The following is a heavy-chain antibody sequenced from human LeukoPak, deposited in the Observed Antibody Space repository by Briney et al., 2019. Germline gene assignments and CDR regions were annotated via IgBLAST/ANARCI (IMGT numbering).Heavy chain of an antibody. D-gene: IGHD2-2*01. J-gene: IGHJ3*02. Sequence: ASVKVSCKVSGYTLTELSMHWVRQAPGKGLEWMGGFDPEDGETIYAQKFQGRVTMTEDTSTDTAYMELSCLRSEDTAVYYCATRPDLGGAFDIWGQGTMVTVSS. CDR1: GYTLTELS. CDR3: ATRPDLGGAFDI. V-gene: IGHV1-24*01. CDR2: FDPEDGET.